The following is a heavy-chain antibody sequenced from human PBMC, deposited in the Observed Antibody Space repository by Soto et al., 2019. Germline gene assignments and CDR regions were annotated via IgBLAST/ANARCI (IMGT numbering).Heavy chain of an antibody. J-gene: IGHJ6*02. Sequence: WWSLRLSCSASVFTFSAYWMHWFRQAPGKGLVWVSRTNTDGTATTYADSVEGRFTISRDNAKNMLYLQMNSLRAEDAAVYYCTRGHYYGMDVWGQGTTVTVSS. CDR3: TRGHYYGMDV. CDR2: TNTDGTAT. V-gene: IGHV3-74*03. CDR1: VFTFSAYW.